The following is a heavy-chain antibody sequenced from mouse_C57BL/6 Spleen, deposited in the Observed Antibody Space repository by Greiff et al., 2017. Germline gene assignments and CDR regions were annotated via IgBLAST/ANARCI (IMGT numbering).Heavy chain of an antibody. D-gene: IGHD2-3*01. Sequence: QVQLQQPGTELVKPGASVKLSCKASGYTFTSSWMHWVKQRPGQGLEWIGNINPSNGGTNYNEKFKSKATLTVDKTSSTAYMQLSSLTSEDSAVYYCARDPFYEGSWFAYWGQGTLVTVSA. CDR1: GYTFTSSW. CDR3: ARDPFYEGSWFAY. CDR2: INPSNGGT. V-gene: IGHV1-53*01. J-gene: IGHJ3*01.